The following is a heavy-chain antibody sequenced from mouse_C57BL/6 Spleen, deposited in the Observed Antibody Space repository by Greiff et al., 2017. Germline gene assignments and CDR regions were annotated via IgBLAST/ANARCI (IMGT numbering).Heavy chain of an antibody. CDR2: ISSGSSTI. J-gene: IGHJ4*01. CDR3: AKNPLYYYGSSYAMDY. CDR1: GFTFSDYG. D-gene: IGHD1-1*01. Sequence: EVQRVESGGGLVKPGGSLKLSCAASGFTFSDYGMHWVRQAPEKGLEWVAYISSGSSTIYYADTVKGRFTISRDNAKNTLFLQMTSLRSEDTAMYYCAKNPLYYYGSSYAMDYWGQGTSVTVAS. V-gene: IGHV5-17*01.